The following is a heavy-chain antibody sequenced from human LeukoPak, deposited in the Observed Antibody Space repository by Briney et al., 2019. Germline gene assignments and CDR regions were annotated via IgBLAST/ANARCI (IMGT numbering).Heavy chain of an antibody. CDR2: IYSSGST. D-gene: IGHD2-15*01. CDR1: GGSISRYY. Sequence: SETLSLTCTVSGGSISRYYWSWIRQPPGKGLEWIGYIYSSGSTNYNPSLKSRVTISVDTSKNQLSLKLSSLTAADTAVYYCAKGKDSIDPWGQGTLVTVSS. J-gene: IGHJ5*02. CDR3: AKGKDSIDP. V-gene: IGHV4-59*01.